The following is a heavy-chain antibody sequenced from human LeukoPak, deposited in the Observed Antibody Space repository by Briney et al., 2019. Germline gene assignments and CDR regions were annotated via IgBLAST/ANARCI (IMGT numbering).Heavy chain of an antibody. CDR3: ARRATADS. Sequence: ASVKVSCNASGYTFTGYYMNWVRQAPGQGLEWMGWINPNSGGTNYAQKFQGRVTMTRDTSISTPYMELSRLRSDHTAVYCWARRATADSWGQGTLVTVSS. D-gene: IGHD1-26*01. V-gene: IGHV1-2*02. CDR1: GYTFTGYY. CDR2: INPNSGGT. J-gene: IGHJ4*02.